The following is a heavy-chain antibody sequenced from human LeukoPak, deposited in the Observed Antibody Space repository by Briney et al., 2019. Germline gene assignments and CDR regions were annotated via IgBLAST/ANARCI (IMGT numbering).Heavy chain of an antibody. V-gene: IGHV4-34*01. CDR2: INHSGST. CDR3: ARGPIAAAGLFQH. D-gene: IGHD6-13*01. J-gene: IGHJ1*01. Sequence: SETLPLTCAVYGGSFSGCYWSWISQPPGKGLEWIGEINHSGSTNYNPSLKSRVTISVDTSKNQFSLKLSSVTAADTAVYYCARGPIAAAGLFQHWGQGTLVTVSS. CDR1: GGSFSGCY.